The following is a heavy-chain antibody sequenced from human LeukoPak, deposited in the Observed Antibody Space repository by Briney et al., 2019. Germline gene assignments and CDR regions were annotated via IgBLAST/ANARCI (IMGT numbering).Heavy chain of an antibody. D-gene: IGHD3-10*01. CDR3: TRDSGRYYGPGHDAFDI. CDR2: IRSKAYGGTT. Sequence: GGSLRLSCTASGFTFGDYAMSWVRQAPGKGLEWVGFIRSKAYGGTTEYAASVKGRFTISRDDSKSIAYLQMNSLKTEDTAVYYCTRDSGRYYGPGHDAFDIWGQGTMVTVSS. CDR1: GFTFGDYA. V-gene: IGHV3-49*04. J-gene: IGHJ3*02.